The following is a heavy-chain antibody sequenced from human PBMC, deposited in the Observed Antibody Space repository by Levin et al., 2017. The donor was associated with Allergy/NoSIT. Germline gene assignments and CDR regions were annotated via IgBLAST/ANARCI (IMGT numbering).Heavy chain of an antibody. CDR2: IQPDGSST. CDR1: GFSFSSYW. D-gene: IGHD1-26*01. J-gene: IGHJ4*02. Sequence: AGGSLRLSCAASGFSFSSYWMHWVRQAPGTGLLWVSRIQPDGSSTFYADSVKGRFTVSRDNAKNTLYLQMNSLRVEDTAVYYCARGTVNGATFFDHWGQGTLVTVS. V-gene: IGHV3-74*01. CDR3: ARGTVNGATFFDH.